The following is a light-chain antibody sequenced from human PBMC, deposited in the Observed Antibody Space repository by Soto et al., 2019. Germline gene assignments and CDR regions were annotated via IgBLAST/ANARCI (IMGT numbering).Light chain of an antibody. CDR1: QSISSW. V-gene: IGKV1-5*01. CDR2: DAS. J-gene: IGKJ1*01. Sequence: DIQMTQSPSTLSASAGDRVTITCRARQSISSWLAWYQQKPGKAPKLLIYDASSLESGVPSRFSGSGSGTEFTLTISSLQPDDFATYYCQQYNSYSPWTFGQGTKVDIK. CDR3: QQYNSYSPWT.